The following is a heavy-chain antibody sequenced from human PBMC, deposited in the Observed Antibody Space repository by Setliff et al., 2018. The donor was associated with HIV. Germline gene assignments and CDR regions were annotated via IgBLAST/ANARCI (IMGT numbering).Heavy chain of an antibody. V-gene: IGHV1-46*01. J-gene: IGHJ4*02. CDR2: VNPSGGST. D-gene: IGHD3-22*01. CDR1: GYTFTSYY. CDR3: ARDGRYYDSSGYIFFPGLPDY. Sequence: ASVKVSCKASGYTFTSYYMHWVRQAPGQGLEWMGIVNPSGGSTSYAQKFQGRGTMTRDTSTSTVYMGLSSLRSEDTAVYYCARDGRYYDSSGYIFFPGLPDYWGQGTLVTVSS.